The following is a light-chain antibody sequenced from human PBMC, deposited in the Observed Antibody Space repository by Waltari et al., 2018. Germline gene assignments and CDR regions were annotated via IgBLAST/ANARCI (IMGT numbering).Light chain of an antibody. J-gene: IGKJ4*01. Sequence: DVQMTQSPSSLFVSVGDRVTISCRASLNITTYLTWYQQRHPQPPRLLIYSTSKLRSGVPSRFSGSGSGTEFTFTISNLQPEDVGTYYCQQTTTNPLTFGRGTTV. CDR1: LNITTY. CDR2: STS. CDR3: QQTTTNPLT. V-gene: IGKV1-39*01.